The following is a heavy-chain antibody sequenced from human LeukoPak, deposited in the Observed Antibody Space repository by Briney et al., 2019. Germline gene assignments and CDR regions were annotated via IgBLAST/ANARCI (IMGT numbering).Heavy chain of an antibody. CDR1: GGIFSSYA. Sequence: SVKVSCKASGGIFSSYAISWVRQAPGQGLEWMGGIIPIFGTANYAQKFQGRVTITADESTSTAYMELSSLRSEDTAVYYCARDRLPGYSYGLFDYWGQGTLVTVSS. V-gene: IGHV1-69*13. CDR2: IIPIFGTA. J-gene: IGHJ4*02. CDR3: ARDRLPGYSYGLFDY. D-gene: IGHD5-18*01.